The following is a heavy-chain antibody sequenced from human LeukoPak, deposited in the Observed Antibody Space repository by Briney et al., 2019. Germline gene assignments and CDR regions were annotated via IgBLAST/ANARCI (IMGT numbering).Heavy chain of an antibody. CDR3: ARSPYYYDSSGLPVDY. D-gene: IGHD3-22*01. CDR1: GFTFSTYG. CDR2: ISSSGSTI. J-gene: IGHJ4*02. Sequence: GGSLRLSCAASGFTFSTYGMSWVRQAPGKGLEWVSYISSSGSTIYYADSVKGRFTISRDNAKNSLYLQMNSLRAEDTAVYYCARSPYYYDSSGLPVDYWGQGTLVTVSS. V-gene: IGHV3-48*01.